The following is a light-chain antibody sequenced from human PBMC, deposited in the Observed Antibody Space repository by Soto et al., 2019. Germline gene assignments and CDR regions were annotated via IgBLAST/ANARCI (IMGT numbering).Light chain of an antibody. CDR2: GAS. CDR3: QQYGSSPYT. CDR1: QSVNSNY. J-gene: IGKJ2*01. V-gene: IGKV3-20*01. Sequence: EIVLTQSPGTLSLSPVERSTLSLMSSQSVNSNYLAWYQQKRGQAPRLLIYGASSRATGIPDRFSGSGSGTDFTLTISRLEPEDFAVYYCQQYGSSPYTFGLGTKVDIK.